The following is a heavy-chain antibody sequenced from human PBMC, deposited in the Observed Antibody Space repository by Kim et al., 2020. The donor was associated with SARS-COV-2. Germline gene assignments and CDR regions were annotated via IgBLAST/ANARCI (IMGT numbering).Heavy chain of an antibody. CDR3: ARERGLQYCSGGSCYPYNWFDP. V-gene: IGHV1-3*01. CDR1: GYTFTSYA. D-gene: IGHD2-15*01. Sequence: ASVKVSCKASGYTFTSYAMHWVRQAPGQRLEWMGWINAGNGNTKYSQKFQGRVTITRDTSASTAYMELSSLRSEDTAVYYCARERGLQYCSGGSCYPYNWFDPWGQGTLVTVSS. J-gene: IGHJ5*02. CDR2: INAGNGNT.